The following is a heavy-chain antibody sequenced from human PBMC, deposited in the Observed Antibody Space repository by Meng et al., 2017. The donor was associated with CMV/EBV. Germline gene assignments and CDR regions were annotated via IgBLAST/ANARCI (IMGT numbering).Heavy chain of an antibody. Sequence: GSLRLSCTVSGDSIGTSGYYWVWIRQPPGPGLEWIGSVYFGASTYYNPSLKSRTTISVDTAKNQFSLRLDSVAAADTAVYYCARHAYIGWSGPWFDPWGQGTLVTVSS. CDR2: VYFGAST. CDR1: GDSIGTSGYY. V-gene: IGHV4-39*01. CDR3: ARHAYIGWSGPWFDP. J-gene: IGHJ5*02. D-gene: IGHD3-9*01.